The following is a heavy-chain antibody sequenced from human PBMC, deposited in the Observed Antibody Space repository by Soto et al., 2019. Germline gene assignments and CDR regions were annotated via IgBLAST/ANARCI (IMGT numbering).Heavy chain of an antibody. V-gene: IGHV3-49*04. CDR3: PRDVITMLEVVTQYSAMDV. D-gene: IGHD3-10*02. CDR2: IRSKVYGGTT. Sequence: GGSLRLSCTTSGFTFGDHAMSWVRQAPGKGLEWLGFIRSKVYGGTTEYAASLKGRFTISRDDSKSIAYLQMNSLTTEDTAVYFCPRDVITMLEVVTQYSAMDVWGQGTTVTV. CDR1: GFTFGDHA. J-gene: IGHJ6*02.